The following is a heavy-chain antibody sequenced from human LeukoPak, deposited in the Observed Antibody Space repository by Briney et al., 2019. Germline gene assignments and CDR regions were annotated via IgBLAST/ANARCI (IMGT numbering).Heavy chain of an antibody. J-gene: IGHJ6*02. Sequence: SETLSLTCTVSGGSITSYYWSWIRQPPGKGLEWIGEINHSGSTNYNPSLKSRVTISVDTSKNQFSLKLSSVTAADTAVYYCARGLSGWHYYYYGMDVWGQGTTVTVSS. CDR1: GGSITSYY. D-gene: IGHD6-19*01. CDR2: INHSGST. CDR3: ARGLSGWHYYYYGMDV. V-gene: IGHV4-34*01.